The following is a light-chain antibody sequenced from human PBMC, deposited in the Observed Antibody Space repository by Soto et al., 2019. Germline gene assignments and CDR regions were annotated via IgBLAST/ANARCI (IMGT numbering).Light chain of an antibody. CDR1: RSNIGSNT. Sequence: QSSLTHSPSVSGTSGQRVTVSCSGGRSNIGSNTVHWYQQLPGAAPKLLIYRDNQRPSGVPDRFAASKSGTSASLAISGLQSEDEGDYYCAAWDDSHNVLYVFGTGTKVTVL. V-gene: IGLV1-44*01. CDR2: RDN. CDR3: AAWDDSHNVLYV. J-gene: IGLJ1*01.